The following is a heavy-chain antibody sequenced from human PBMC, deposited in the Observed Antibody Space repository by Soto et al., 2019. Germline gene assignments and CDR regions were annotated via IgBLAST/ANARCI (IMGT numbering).Heavy chain of an antibody. CDR2: IIPTFGTA. J-gene: IGHJ5*02. CDR1: GGTFSSYA. CDR3: ARAGHSSSTEGANWFDR. Sequence: GASVKVSCKASGGTFSSYAISWVRQARGQGLEWMGGIIPTFGTANYAQKFQGRGTITADESTSTAYIKLSSVTAADTAVYYCARAGHSSSTEGANWFDRWGQGTLVTVSS. D-gene: IGHD6-6*01. V-gene: IGHV1-69*13.